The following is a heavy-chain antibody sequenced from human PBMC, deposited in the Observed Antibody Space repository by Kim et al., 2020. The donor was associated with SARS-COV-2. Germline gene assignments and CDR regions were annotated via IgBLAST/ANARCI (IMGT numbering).Heavy chain of an antibody. D-gene: IGHD5-18*01. CDR2: IYSGGST. CDR3: AREGYSYGYGLDY. Sequence: GGSLRLSCAASGLTVSRNYMSWVRQAPGKGLEWVSVIYSGGSTYYADSVKGRFTISRDNPKNTLYLQMNSLRAEDTAVYYCAREGYSYGYGLDYWGQGTLVTVSS. V-gene: IGHV3-53*01. CDR1: GLTVSRNY. J-gene: IGHJ4*02.